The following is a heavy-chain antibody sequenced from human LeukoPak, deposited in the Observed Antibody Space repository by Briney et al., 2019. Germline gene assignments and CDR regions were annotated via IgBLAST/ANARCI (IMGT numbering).Heavy chain of an antibody. CDR1: GFTCSRYG. V-gene: IGHV3-30*18. CDR3: AKAARNGDHYYYYGMDV. Sequence: GGSLRLSCAASGFTCSRYGMHWVRQAPGKGLEWVAVISYDGSNKYYADSVKGRFTISRDNSKNTLYLQMNSLRAEDTAVYHCAKAARNGDHYYYYGMDVWGQGITVTVSS. CDR2: ISYDGSNK. D-gene: IGHD4-17*01. J-gene: IGHJ6*02.